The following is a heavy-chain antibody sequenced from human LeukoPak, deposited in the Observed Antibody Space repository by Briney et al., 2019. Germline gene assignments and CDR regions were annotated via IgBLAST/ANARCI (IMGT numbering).Heavy chain of an antibody. CDR2: INHSGST. D-gene: IGHD2-15*01. J-gene: IGHJ4*02. Sequence: SETLSLTCAVYSGSFSGYYWSWVRQPPGKGLEWIGEINHSGSTNYNPSLKSRVTISVDTSKNQFSLKLISVTAADTAVYYCARGRGGSFDYWGQGTLVTVSS. CDR1: SGSFSGYY. CDR3: ARGRGGSFDY. V-gene: IGHV4-34*01.